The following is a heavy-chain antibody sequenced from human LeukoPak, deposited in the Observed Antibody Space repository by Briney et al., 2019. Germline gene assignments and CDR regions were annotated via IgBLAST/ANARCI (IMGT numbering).Heavy chain of an antibody. Sequence: SQTLSLTCSVSGGSISSDDYYWGWLHQPPGKGLEWSGSIYYSGSTYYNPSLKSRVTISVDTSKNQFSLKLSSVTAADTAVYYCARDLRIRDAFDIWGQGTMVTVSS. CDR1: GGSISSDDYY. CDR2: IYYSGST. V-gene: IGHV4-39*07. J-gene: IGHJ3*02. CDR3: ARDLRIRDAFDI.